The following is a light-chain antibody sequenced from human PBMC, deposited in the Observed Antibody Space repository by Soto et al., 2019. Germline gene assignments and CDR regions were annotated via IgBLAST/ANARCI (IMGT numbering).Light chain of an antibody. Sequence: QAVRNPPASVFGCPGNTIALPSPGQSSYVGGYDYVSWYQQHPDKAPKLMIYEVTQRPSGVSNRFSGSKSGNTASLTISGLQAEDEADYYCSSHTSVNTRVFGTGTKAPS. CDR1: SSYVGGYDY. J-gene: IGLJ1*01. V-gene: IGLV2-14*01. CDR2: EVT. CDR3: SSHTSVNTRV.